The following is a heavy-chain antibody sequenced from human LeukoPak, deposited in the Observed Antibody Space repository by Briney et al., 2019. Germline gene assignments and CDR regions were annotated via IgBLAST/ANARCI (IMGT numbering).Heavy chain of an antibody. D-gene: IGHD3-10*01. CDR2: IYPGDSAT. CDR1: GYSFTSYW. V-gene: IGHV5-51*01. CDR3: ARHTGSGSWDGFDI. Sequence: GESLQISCKGSGYSFTSYWIGWVRQLPGNGLGWLGIIYPGDSATRYSPSFQGQVTISADKCISTAYLQSSSLKSSDTAMYYCARHTGSGSWDGFDIWGQGTMVTVSS. J-gene: IGHJ3*02.